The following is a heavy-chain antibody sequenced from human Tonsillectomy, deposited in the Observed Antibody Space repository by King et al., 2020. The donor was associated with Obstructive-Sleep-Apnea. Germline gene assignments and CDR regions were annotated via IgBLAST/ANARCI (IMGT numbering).Heavy chain of an antibody. D-gene: IGHD3-10*01. CDR1: GFSFSSYD. Sequence: QLVQSGGGLVQPGGSLRLSCAASGFSFSSYDMHWVRQVTGKGLEWVSGIGTTGDTYYPGSVKGRFTISRENAKNSESLQMNSLRAGDTAVYYCTRGISPISPVITMIRGPTAIWFDPWGQGTLVTVSS. V-gene: IGHV3-13*01. CDR2: IGTTGDT. J-gene: IGHJ5*02. CDR3: TRGISPISPVITMIRGPTAIWFDP.